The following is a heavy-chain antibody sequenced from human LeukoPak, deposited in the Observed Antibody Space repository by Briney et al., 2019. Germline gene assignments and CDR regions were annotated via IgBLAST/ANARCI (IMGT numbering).Heavy chain of an antibody. V-gene: IGHV4-39*07. CDR1: GGSISSSNYY. J-gene: IGHJ4*02. CDR2: IDYNEIT. Sequence: SETLSLTCTVSGGSISSSNYYWGWIRQPPGKGLEWIGNIDYNEITYYNPSLKSRVTISVDTSKTQLSLKLNSVAAADTAVYYCARDRAYYYDSSGYHGAFDIWGQGTLVTVSS. CDR3: ARDRAYYYDSSGYHGAFDI. D-gene: IGHD3-22*01.